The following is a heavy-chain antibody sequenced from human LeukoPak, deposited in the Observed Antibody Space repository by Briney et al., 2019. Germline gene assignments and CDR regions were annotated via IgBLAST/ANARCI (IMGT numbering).Heavy chain of an antibody. CDR3: ASGTGVELDY. D-gene: IGHD1-26*01. CDR1: GGSISGYY. Sequence: PSETLSLTCTVSGGSISGYYWSWIRQPPGKGLEWIGYIYYSGSTNYNPSLKSRVTISVDTSKNQFSLKLSSVTAADTAVYYCASGTGVELDYWGQGTLVTVSS. J-gene: IGHJ4*02. CDR2: IYYSGST. V-gene: IGHV4-59*01.